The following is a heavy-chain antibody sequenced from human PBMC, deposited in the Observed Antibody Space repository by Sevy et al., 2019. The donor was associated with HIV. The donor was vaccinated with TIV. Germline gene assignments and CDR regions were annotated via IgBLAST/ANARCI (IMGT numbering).Heavy chain of an antibody. CDR3: AREGGDCSSTSCPFDY. V-gene: IGHV3-21*01. Sequence: GGSLRLSCAASGFTFSSYSMNWVRQAPGKGLEWVSSISSSSSYIYYADSVKGRFTISRDNAKNSLYLQMNSLRAKDTAVYYCAREGGDCSSTSCPFDYWGQGTLVTVSS. CDR1: GFTFSSYS. CDR2: ISSSSSYI. D-gene: IGHD2-2*01. J-gene: IGHJ4*02.